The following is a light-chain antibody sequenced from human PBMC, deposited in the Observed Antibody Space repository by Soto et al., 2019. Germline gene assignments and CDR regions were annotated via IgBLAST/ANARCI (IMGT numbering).Light chain of an antibody. CDR2: EVS. Sequence: QSVLTQPPSASGSPGQSVTISCTGTSSDVGGYNYVSWYQQHPGKAPKLMIYEVSKRPSGVPDRFSGSKSGNTASLTVSGLQAEDEADYYCSSYTGSNTYVIGPGTKV. V-gene: IGLV2-8*01. J-gene: IGLJ1*01. CDR3: SSYTGSNTYV. CDR1: SSDVGGYNY.